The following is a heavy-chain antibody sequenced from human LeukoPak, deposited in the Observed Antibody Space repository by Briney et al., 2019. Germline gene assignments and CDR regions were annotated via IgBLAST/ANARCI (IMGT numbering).Heavy chain of an antibody. CDR2: IYHSGST. CDR1: GGSISSGGYY. Sequence: SETLSLTCTVSGGSISSGGYYWSWIRQPPGKGLEWIGYIYHSGSTYYNPSLKSRVTISVDRSKNQFSLKLSSVTAADTAVYYCAKLRGDTYGSGTNTHFDYWGQGTLVTVSS. D-gene: IGHD3-10*01. J-gene: IGHJ4*02. CDR3: AKLRGDTYGSGTNTHFDY. V-gene: IGHV4-30-2*01.